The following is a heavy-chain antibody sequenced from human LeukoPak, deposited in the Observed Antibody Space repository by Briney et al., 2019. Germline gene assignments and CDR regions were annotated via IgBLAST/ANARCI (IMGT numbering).Heavy chain of an antibody. D-gene: IGHD3-22*01. J-gene: IGHJ3*02. V-gene: IGHV3-23*01. CDR2: ISGSGSDGST. Sequence: TGGSLRLSCAASGLTFSSYGMSWVRQAPGKGLEWVSGISGSGSDGSTYYADSVKGRFTISRDNSKNTLYLQMNSLRAEDTAVYYCAKAYYYDSSGPADAFDIWGQGTMVTVSS. CDR3: AKAYYYDSSGPADAFDI. CDR1: GLTFSSYG.